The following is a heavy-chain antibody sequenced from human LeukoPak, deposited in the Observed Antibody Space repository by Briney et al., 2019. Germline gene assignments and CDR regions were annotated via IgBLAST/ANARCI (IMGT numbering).Heavy chain of an antibody. CDR2: IKQDGSEK. CDR3: ARGLTDYYYDILTGPDY. CDR1: GFTFSSYW. V-gene: IGHV3-7*01. Sequence: GGSLRLSCAASGFTFSSYWMSWVRQAPGKGLEWVANIKQDGSEKYYVDSVKGRFTISRDNAKNSLYLQMNSLRAEDTAVYYCARGLTDYYYDILTGPDYWGQGTLVTVSS. D-gene: IGHD3-9*01. J-gene: IGHJ4*02.